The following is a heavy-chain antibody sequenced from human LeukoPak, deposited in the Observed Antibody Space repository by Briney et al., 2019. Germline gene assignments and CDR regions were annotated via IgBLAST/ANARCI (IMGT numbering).Heavy chain of an antibody. CDR2: INHSGST. Sequence: GSLRLSCAAYGFTVRNNYVGWVRQPPGKGLEWIGEINHSGSTNYNPSLKSRVTISVDTSKNQFSLKLSSVTAADTAVYYCARESIVGAIYYFDYWGQGTLVTVSS. V-gene: IGHV4-34*01. D-gene: IGHD1-26*01. J-gene: IGHJ4*02. CDR1: GFTVRNNY. CDR3: ARESIVGAIYYFDY.